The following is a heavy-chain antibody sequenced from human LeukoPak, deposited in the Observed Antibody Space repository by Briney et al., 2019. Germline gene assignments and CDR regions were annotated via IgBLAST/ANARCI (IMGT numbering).Heavy chain of an antibody. CDR2: ISGSGGST. V-gene: IGHV3-23*01. D-gene: IGHD2-21*02. CDR1: GFTFSSYA. Sequence: GGSLRLSCAASGFTFSSYAMSWVRQAPGKGLEWVSAISGSGGSTYYADSVKGRFTISRDNSKNTLCLQMNSLRAEDTAVYYCAKALAYCGGDCYSFGGFFDYWGQGTLVTVSS. J-gene: IGHJ4*02. CDR3: AKALAYCGGDCYSFGGFFDY.